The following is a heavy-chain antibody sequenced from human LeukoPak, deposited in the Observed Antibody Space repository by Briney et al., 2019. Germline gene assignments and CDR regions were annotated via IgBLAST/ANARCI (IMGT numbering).Heavy chain of an antibody. Sequence: PSETLSLTCTVSGGSISSSSYYWGWIRQPPGKGLEWIGSIYYSGSTYYNPSLKSRVTISVDTSKNQFSLKLSSVTAADTAVYYCARAANGYSSGWYDYWGQGTLVTVSP. CDR2: IYYSGST. V-gene: IGHV4-39*01. J-gene: IGHJ4*02. D-gene: IGHD6-19*01. CDR1: GGSISSSSYY. CDR3: ARAANGYSSGWYDY.